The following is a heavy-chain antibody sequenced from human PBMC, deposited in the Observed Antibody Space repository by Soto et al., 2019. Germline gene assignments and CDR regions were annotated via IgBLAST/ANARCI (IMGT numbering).Heavy chain of an antibody. Sequence: GASVKVSCKASAYSFTNYGISWIRQAPGQGLEWMAWISGYNGHTRFAQRFQDRVTMTTDTSTSTAYMELRNLTSDDTAVYFCARDIESTVAAEPFDYWGQGTPVTVSS. CDR3: ARDIESTVAAEPFDY. D-gene: IGHD6-13*01. J-gene: IGHJ4*02. V-gene: IGHV1-18*04. CDR2: ISGYNGHT. CDR1: AYSFTNYG.